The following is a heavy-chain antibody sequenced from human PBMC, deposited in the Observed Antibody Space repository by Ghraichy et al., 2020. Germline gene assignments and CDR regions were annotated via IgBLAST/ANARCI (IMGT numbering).Heavy chain of an antibody. CDR3: ARIVRAEGDRDLGFDY. CDR2: IDWDDDK. J-gene: IGHJ4*02. Sequence: SGPTLVKPTQTLTLTCTFSGFSLSTSGMCVSWIRQPPGKALEWLARIDWDDDKYYSTSLKTRLTISKDTSKNQVVLTMTNMDPVDTATYYCARIVRAEGDRDLGFDYWGQGTLVTVSS. V-gene: IGHV2-70*11. D-gene: IGHD3-16*01. CDR1: GFSLSTSGMC.